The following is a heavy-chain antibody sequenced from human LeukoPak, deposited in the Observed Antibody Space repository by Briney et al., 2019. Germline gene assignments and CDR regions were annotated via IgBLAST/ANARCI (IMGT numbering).Heavy chain of an antibody. Sequence: SETLSLTCAVSGGSISSGGYSWSWIRQPPGKGLEWIGYIYHSGSTYYNPSLKSRVTISVDRSKNQFSLKLSSVTAADTAVYYCARSPFCYLHGKDVWGQGNTVNVSS. D-gene: IGHD2-15*01. V-gene: IGHV4-30-2*01. CDR3: ARSPFCYLHGKDV. CDR2: IYHSGST. J-gene: IGHJ6*02. CDR1: GGSISSGGYS.